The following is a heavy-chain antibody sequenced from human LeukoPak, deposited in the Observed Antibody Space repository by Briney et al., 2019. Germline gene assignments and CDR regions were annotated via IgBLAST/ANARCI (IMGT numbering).Heavy chain of an antibody. J-gene: IGHJ6*02. V-gene: IGHV1-18*01. CDR1: GHTFTSYG. CDR2: ISAYNGNT. CDR3: AREFKWELLTDYGMDV. D-gene: IGHD1-26*01. Sequence: ASVKASCKASGHTFTSYGISWVRQAPGQGLEWMGWISAYNGNTKYAQKLQGRVTMTTDTSTSTAYMELRSLRSDDTAVYYCAREFKWELLTDYGMDVWGQGTTVTVSS.